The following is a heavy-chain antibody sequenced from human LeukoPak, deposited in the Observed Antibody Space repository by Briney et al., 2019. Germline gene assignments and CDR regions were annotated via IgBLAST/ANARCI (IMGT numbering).Heavy chain of an antibody. Sequence: GGSLRLSCAVSGFTFRSYWMHWVRQAPGKGLVWVSRINGDGSSTSYADSVKGRFTISGDNAKNTLYLQMNSLRAEDTAVYYCARSDWFDPWGQGTLVTVSS. CDR1: GFTFRSYW. CDR2: INGDGSST. J-gene: IGHJ5*02. CDR3: ARSDWFDP. V-gene: IGHV3-74*01.